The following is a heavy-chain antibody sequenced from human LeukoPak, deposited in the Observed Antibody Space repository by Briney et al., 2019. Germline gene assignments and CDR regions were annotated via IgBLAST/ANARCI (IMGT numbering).Heavy chain of an antibody. CDR3: ARQRFTMRAYAGNWFDP. V-gene: IGHV5-51*01. CDR1: GYSFTNYW. D-gene: IGHD3-10*01. CDR2: IYPADSDT. Sequence: GESLKISCKGSGYSFTNYWIGWVRQMPGKGLEWMGIIYPADSDTRYSPSFQDQVTISADMSISTAYLQWSSLKASDTAMYYCARQRFTMRAYAGNWFDPWGQGTLVTVSS. J-gene: IGHJ5*02.